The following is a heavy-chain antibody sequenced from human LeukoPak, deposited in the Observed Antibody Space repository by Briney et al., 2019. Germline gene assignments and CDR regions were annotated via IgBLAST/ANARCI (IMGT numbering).Heavy chain of an antibody. Sequence: GASVKVSCKASGGTFSSYAISWVRQAPGQGLEWMGGIIPIFGTANYAQKFQGRVTITTDESTSTAYMELSSLRSEDTAVYYCARETVTPSYYYYMDVWGKGTTVTVSS. CDR1: GGTFSSYA. V-gene: IGHV1-69*05. CDR3: ARETVTPSYYYYMDV. D-gene: IGHD4-11*01. CDR2: IIPIFGTA. J-gene: IGHJ6*03.